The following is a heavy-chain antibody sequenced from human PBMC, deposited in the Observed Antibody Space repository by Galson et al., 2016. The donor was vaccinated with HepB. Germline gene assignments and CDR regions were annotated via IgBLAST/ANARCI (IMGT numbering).Heavy chain of an antibody. CDR1: GYGFNNYW. J-gene: IGHJ5*02. Sequence: QSGAEVKKPGESLKISCKGSGYGFNNYWIAWVRQMPGKGLEWMGSIYPGDFDTRYSPSFQGRFTISRDNSKNMLYLQMNSLSAEDTATYYCAKDLSAVEAADWFDPWGQGILVTVSS. CDR2: IYPGDFDT. CDR3: AKDLSAVEAADWFDP. D-gene: IGHD6-25*01. V-gene: IGHV5-51*01.